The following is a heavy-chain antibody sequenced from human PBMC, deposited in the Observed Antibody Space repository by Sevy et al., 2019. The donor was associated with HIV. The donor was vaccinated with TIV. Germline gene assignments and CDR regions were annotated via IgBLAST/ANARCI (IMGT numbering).Heavy chain of an antibody. CDR1: GGPISSYY. D-gene: IGHD6-19*01. Sequence: SETLSLTCTVSGGPISSYYWSWIRQPAGKGLEWIGRIYTSGSTNYNPSLKSRVTMSVDTSKNQFSLKLSSVTAADTAVYYCARVGGGWRQNWFDPWGQGTLVTVSS. V-gene: IGHV4-4*07. CDR3: ARVGGGWRQNWFDP. J-gene: IGHJ5*02. CDR2: IYTSGST.